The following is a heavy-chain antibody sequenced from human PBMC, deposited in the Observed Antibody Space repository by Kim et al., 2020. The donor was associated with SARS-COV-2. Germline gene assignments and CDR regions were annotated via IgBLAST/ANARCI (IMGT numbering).Heavy chain of an antibody. CDR2: IDPSDSYT. D-gene: IGHD6-13*01. V-gene: IGHV5-10-1*01. Sequence: GESLKISCKGSGYSFTSYWISWVRQMPGKGLEWMGRIDPSDSYTNYSPSFQGHVTISADKSISTAYLQWSSLKASDTAMYYCASAPLQGREQQLAWNYFDYWGQGTLVTVSS. CDR3: ASAPLQGREQQLAWNYFDY. CDR1: GYSFTSYW. J-gene: IGHJ4*02.